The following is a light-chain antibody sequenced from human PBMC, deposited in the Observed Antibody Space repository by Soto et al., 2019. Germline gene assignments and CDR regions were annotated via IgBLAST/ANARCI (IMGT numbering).Light chain of an antibody. CDR2: AAS. Sequence: DIQMTQSPSSLSASVGDRFTITCRASQSISSYLNWYQQKPGKAPKLLIYAASSLQSGVPSRFSGSGSGTEFTLTISSLQPEDFATYYCQQSYSTPRTFGQGTKVDI. J-gene: IGKJ1*01. V-gene: IGKV1-39*01. CDR1: QSISSY. CDR3: QQSYSTPRT.